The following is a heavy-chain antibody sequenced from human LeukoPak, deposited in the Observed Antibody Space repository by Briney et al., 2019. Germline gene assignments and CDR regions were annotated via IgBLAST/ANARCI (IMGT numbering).Heavy chain of an antibody. V-gene: IGHV3-9*01. CDR2: ISWNSGSI. CDR1: GFTFDDYA. J-gene: IGHJ3*02. D-gene: IGHD3-10*01. Sequence: PGGSLRLSCAASGFTFDDYAMHWVRQAPGKGLEWVSGISWNSGSIGYADSVKGRFTISRDNSKNTLYLQMNSLRAEDTAVYYCAKDRMVRGVMRKDAFDIWGQGTMVTVSS. CDR3: AKDRMVRGVMRKDAFDI.